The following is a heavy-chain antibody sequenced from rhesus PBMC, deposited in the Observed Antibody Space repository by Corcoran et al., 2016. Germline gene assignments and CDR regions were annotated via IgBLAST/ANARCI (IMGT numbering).Heavy chain of an antibody. D-gene: IGHD2-15*01. CDR1: GGSFTTYW. V-gene: IGHV4-80*01. Sequence: QMQLQESGPGLVKPSETLSLTCAVSGGSFTTYWWTWIRQSPGKELEGVGEDNGNTGNTNYNPSLKSRVSLSKDASNRPFSLKLNSVTAADTAIYYCARYAGWSSWSPGFDLWGQGLRVIVSS. CDR3: ARYAGWSSWSPGFDL. CDR2: DNGNTGNT. J-gene: IGHJ3*01.